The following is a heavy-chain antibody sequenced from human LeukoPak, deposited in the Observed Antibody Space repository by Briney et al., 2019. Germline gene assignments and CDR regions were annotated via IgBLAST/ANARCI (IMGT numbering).Heavy chain of an antibody. D-gene: IGHD5-18*01. CDR3: ARLILGDSYAPDFDY. CDR1: GYSISSGYY. CDR2: IYHSGST. Sequence: SETLSLTCSVSGYSISSGYYWGWIRQPPGKGLEWIGSIYHSGSTNYNPSLKSRVTISVDTSKNQFSLKLSSVTAADTAVYYCARLILGDSYAPDFDYWGQGTLVTVSS. V-gene: IGHV4-38-2*02. J-gene: IGHJ4*02.